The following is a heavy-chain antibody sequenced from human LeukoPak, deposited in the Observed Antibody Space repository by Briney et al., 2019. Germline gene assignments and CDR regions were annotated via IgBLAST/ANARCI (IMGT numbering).Heavy chain of an antibody. CDR3: ARGMLSSSWYYYYGMDV. V-gene: IGHV4-59*01. Sequence: SETLSLTCTVSGGSISSYYWSWIRQPPGKGLEWIGYIYYSGSTNYNPSLKSRVTISVDTSKNQFSLKLSSVTAADTAVYYCARGMLSSSWYYYYGMDVWGQGTTVTVSS. J-gene: IGHJ6*02. CDR1: GGSISSYY. D-gene: IGHD6-13*01. CDR2: IYYSGST.